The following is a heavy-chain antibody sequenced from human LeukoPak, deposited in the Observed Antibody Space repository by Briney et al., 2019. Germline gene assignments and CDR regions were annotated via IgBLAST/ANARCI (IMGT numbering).Heavy chain of an antibody. V-gene: IGHV1-46*01. CDR1: GYTFTSYY. Sequence: ASVKVSCKASGYTFTSYYMHWVRQAPGQGLEWMGIINPSGGSTSYAQKFQGRVTMTRDMSTSTVYMELSSLRSEDTAVYYCARSITMVRGVIITSPTDDAFDIWGQGTMVTVSS. CDR3: ARSITMVRGVIITSPTDDAFDI. CDR2: INPSGGST. D-gene: IGHD3-10*01. J-gene: IGHJ3*02.